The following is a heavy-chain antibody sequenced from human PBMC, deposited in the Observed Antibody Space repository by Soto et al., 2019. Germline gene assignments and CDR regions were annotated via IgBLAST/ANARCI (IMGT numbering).Heavy chain of an antibody. Sequence: EVQVLESGGGLVQPGGSLRLSCAASGPTFRTYAMSWVRQAPGKGLEWVSAISASGGGTYYADSVKGRFTISRDNSKNTLYLQMYSLRAEDTALYYCAKDQTPYGSEYNDAFDIWGQGTMVTVSS. CDR3: AKDQTPYGSEYNDAFDI. CDR2: ISASGGGT. V-gene: IGHV3-23*01. CDR1: GPTFRTYA. J-gene: IGHJ3*02. D-gene: IGHD3-10*01.